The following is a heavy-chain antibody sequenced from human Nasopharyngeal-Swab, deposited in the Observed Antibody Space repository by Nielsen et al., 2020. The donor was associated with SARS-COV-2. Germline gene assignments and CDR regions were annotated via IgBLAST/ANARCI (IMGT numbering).Heavy chain of an antibody. CDR1: GGSISSYY. V-gene: IGHV4-59*01. CDR2: IYYSGST. J-gene: IGHJ3*01. CDR3: AREGEVYAFDF. Sequence: GSLRLSCTVSGGSISSYYWSWIRQPPGKGLEWIGYIYYSGSTNYNPSLKSRVTISVDTSKNQFSLKLSSVTAADTAVYYCAREGEVYAFDFWGQGTVVTVSS. D-gene: IGHD3-16*01.